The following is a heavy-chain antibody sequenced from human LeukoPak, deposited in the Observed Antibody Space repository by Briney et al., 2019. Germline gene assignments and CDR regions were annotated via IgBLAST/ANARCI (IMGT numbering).Heavy chain of an antibody. Sequence: SVTVSCKASGGTFSSYAISWVRQAPGQGLEWMGGIIPIFGTANYAQKFQGRVTITADESTSTAYMELSSLRSEDTAVYYCARDRYTHNSGPAYFDYWGQGTLVTVSS. CDR3: ARDRYTHNSGPAYFDY. CDR2: IIPIFGTA. J-gene: IGHJ4*02. V-gene: IGHV1-69*01. CDR1: GGTFSSYA. D-gene: IGHD1-1*01.